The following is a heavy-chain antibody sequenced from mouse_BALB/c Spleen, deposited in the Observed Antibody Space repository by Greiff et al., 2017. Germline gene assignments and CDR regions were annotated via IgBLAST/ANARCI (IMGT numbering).Heavy chain of an antibody. D-gene: IGHD1-1*02. J-gene: IGHJ4*01. CDR3: ARVWSWHAMDY. CDR1: GFSLTSYG. CDR2: IWAGGST. Sequence: VKLVESGPGLVAPSQSLSITCTVSGFSLTSYGVHWVRQPPGKGLEWLGVIWAGGSTNYNSALMSRLSISKDNSKSQVFLKMNSLQTDDTAMYYCARVWSWHAMDYWGQGTSVTVSS. V-gene: IGHV2-9*02.